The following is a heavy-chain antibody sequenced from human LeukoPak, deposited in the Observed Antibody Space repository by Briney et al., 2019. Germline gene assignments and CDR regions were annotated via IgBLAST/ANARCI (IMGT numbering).Heavy chain of an antibody. D-gene: IGHD3-22*01. CDR1: GFTVSSNC. Sequence: GGSLRLSCAASGFTVSSNCMSWVRQAPGKGLEWLSVIYSGGSTDHADSVKGRFTISRDNSKNTLYLQMNSLRAEDTAVYYCARVAYDSSGYYPDAFDIWGQGTMVTVSS. J-gene: IGHJ3*02. V-gene: IGHV3-53*01. CDR3: ARVAYDSSGYYPDAFDI. CDR2: IYSGGST.